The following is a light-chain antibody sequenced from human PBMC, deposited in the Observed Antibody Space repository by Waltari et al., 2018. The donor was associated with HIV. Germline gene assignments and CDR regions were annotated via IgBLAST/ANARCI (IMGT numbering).Light chain of an antibody. CDR2: ATL. J-gene: IGKJ1*01. V-gene: IGKV1-NL1*01. CDR1: QGISNS. CDR3: QEYYGTPQ. Sequence: DIQMTQSPSSLSASVGDRVTITCRASQGISNSLAWYQQKSVKAPTLLLYATLTLESGVPSRFRGSKSGSDFILSISNLQPEDSATYCDQEYYGTPQFGQGTKVEIK.